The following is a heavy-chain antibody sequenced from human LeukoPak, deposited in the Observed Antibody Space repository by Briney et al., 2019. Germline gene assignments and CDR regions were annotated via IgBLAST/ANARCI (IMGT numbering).Heavy chain of an antibody. CDR3: ARDFSRQQLSS. V-gene: IGHV1-18*01. D-gene: IGHD6-13*01. CDR2: ISGYKENT. CDR1: GYNFGNFG. Sequence: ASVKVSCKASGYNFGNFGITWVRQAPGQRLEWMGCISGYKENTKYAEKFQGRVTMTSDGHTTTAYLEVRSLRSDDTAIYYCARDFSRQQLSSWGQGTLVIVSS. J-gene: IGHJ5*02.